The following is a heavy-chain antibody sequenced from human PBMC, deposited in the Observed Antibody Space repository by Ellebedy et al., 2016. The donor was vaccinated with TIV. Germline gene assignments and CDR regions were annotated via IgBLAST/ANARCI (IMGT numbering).Heavy chain of an antibody. V-gene: IGHV3-11*01. CDR1: GFTFSDDY. J-gene: IGHJ4*02. CDR2: ISDDSSTI. D-gene: IGHD1/OR15-1a*01. Sequence: GESLKISCAASGFTFSDDYMSWIRQAPGRDLEWVSYISDDSSTIYYADSVKGRFAISRDNAQNTLFLQMDSLRADDTAIYYFAKSRGAVPLAGTWGQGTLVTVSS. CDR3: AKSRGAVPLAGT.